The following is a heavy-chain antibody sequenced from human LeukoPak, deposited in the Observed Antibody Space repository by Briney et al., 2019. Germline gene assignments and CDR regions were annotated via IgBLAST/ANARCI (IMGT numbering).Heavy chain of an antibody. CDR2: INTGNGNT. Sequence: PGSSVKVSCKASGYTFTSYTIHWVRQAPGQRLEWMGWINTGNGNTEYSQKFQGRVTVTTDTSASTAYMELSSLRSEHTAVYYCAECGFRGGVSCRHLGQGTLVTVSS. CDR3: AECGFRGGVSCRH. D-gene: IGHD5-18*01. CDR1: GYTFTSYT. V-gene: IGHV1-3*04. J-gene: IGHJ4*03.